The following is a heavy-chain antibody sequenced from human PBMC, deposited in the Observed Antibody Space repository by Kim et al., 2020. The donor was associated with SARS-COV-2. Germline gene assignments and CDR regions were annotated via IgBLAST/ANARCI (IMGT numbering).Heavy chain of an antibody. J-gene: IGHJ4*02. V-gene: IGHV4-59*08. CDR3: ARHLKSRSGYLFAGAYTPLDY. CDR2: IYYSGST. CDR1: GGSISSYY. D-gene: IGHD3-22*01. Sequence: SETLSLTCTVSGGSISSYYWSWIRQPPGKGLEWIGYIYYSGSTNYNPSLKSRVTISVDTSKNQFSLKLSSVTAADTAVYYCARHLKSRSGYLFAGAYTPLDYWGQGTLVTVSS.